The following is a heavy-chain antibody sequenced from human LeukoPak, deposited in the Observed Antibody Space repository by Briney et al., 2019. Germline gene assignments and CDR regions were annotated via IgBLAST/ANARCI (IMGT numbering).Heavy chain of an antibody. CDR3: ARSEEDRRLVCDY. CDR1: GYTFSNYA. Sequence: ASVKVSCKASGYTFSNYAIHWVRQAPGQRPEWMGWINVGNGATKYSQKLQGRVTFTTDTPASTAYMELSSLRSEDTAVYYCARSEEDRRLVCDYWGQGTLVIVSS. CDR2: INVGNGAT. D-gene: IGHD2-8*01. V-gene: IGHV1-3*01. J-gene: IGHJ4*02.